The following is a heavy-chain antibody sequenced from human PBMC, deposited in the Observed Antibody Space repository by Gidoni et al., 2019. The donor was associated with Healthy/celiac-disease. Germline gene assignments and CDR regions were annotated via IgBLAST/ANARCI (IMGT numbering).Heavy chain of an antibody. Sequence: EVQLVESGGGLVQPGGSLRLSCAASGFTFSSYEMNWVRQAPGKGLEWVSYISSSGSTIYYADSVKGRFTISRDNAKNSLYLQMNSLRAEDTAVYYCARAGGYDWPFDYWGQGTLVTVSS. J-gene: IGHJ4*02. CDR3: ARAGGYDWPFDY. V-gene: IGHV3-48*03. D-gene: IGHD5-12*01. CDR1: GFTFSSYE. CDR2: ISSSGSTI.